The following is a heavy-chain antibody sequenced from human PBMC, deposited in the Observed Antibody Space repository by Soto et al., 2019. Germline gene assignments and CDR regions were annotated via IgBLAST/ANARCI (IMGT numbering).Heavy chain of an antibody. D-gene: IGHD3-22*01. CDR2: ISGSGGST. J-gene: IGHJ4*02. Sequence: QPGGSLRLSCAASGFTFSSYAMSWVRQAPGKGLEWVSAISGSGGSTYYADSVKGRFTISRDNSKNTLYLQMNSLRAEDTAVYYCAKFEAYGVPDFYTPQRVSGYSLGPFDYWGQGTLVTVSS. CDR3: AKFEAYGVPDFYTPQRVSGYSLGPFDY. V-gene: IGHV3-23*01. CDR1: GFTFSSYA.